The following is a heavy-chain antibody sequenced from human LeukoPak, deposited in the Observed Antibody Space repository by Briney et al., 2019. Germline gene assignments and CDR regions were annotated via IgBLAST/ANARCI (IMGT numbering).Heavy chain of an antibody. CDR3: ARNPRYRTNGVCSPNNWFDP. CDR1: GYTFTGYY. J-gene: IGHJ5*02. D-gene: IGHD2-8*01. CDR2: INPNSGGT. Sequence: ASVKVSCKASGYTFTGYYMHWVRRAPGQGLEWMGWINPNSGGTNYAQKFQGRVTMTRDTSISTAYMELSRLRSDDTAVYYCARNPRYRTNGVCSPNNWFDPWGQGTLVTVSS. V-gene: IGHV1-2*02.